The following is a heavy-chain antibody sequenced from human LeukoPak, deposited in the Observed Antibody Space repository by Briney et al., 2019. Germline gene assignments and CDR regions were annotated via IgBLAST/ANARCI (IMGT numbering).Heavy chain of an antibody. Sequence: NSSETLSLTCTVSGYSISSGYYWGWIRQPPGKGLEWIGSIYHSGSTYYNPSLKSRVTISVDTSKNQFSLKLSSVTAADTAVYYCARAPRYCSGGSCYFDYWGQGTLVTVSS. CDR2: IYHSGST. D-gene: IGHD2-15*01. CDR3: ARAPRYCSGGSCYFDY. CDR1: GYSISSGYY. V-gene: IGHV4-38-2*02. J-gene: IGHJ4*02.